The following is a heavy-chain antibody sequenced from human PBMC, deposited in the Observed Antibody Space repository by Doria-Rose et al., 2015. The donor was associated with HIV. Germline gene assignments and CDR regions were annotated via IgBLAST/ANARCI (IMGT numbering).Heavy chain of an antibody. J-gene: IGHJ4*02. CDR2: IFTDDDR. CDR1: GVSLSSPGMG. V-gene: IGHV2-26*01. CDR3: ARIKSSRWYHKYYLDF. D-gene: IGHD6-13*01. Sequence: QESGPVLVKPTETLTLTCTVSGVSLSSPGMGVSWIRQPPGKALEWLANIFTDDDRSYKTSLKSRLTISRGTCKSQVVLTMTDMDPVDTATYYCARIKSSRWYHKYYLDFWGQGTLVIVSA.